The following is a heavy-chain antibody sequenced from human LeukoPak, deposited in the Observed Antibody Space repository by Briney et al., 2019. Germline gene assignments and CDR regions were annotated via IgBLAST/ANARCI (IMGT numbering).Heavy chain of an antibody. V-gene: IGHV3-49*03. CDR3: PGGGVPGNGNFYYYYGVDV. CDR1: GFTFGDYA. CDR2: IRSKAYGGTA. Sequence: GGSLRLSCTGSGFTFGDYAMSWFRQAPGKGLEWVGFIRSKAYGGTAEYAASVKGRFTVSREDSESFAYLQMTSLQSAETCTNRRPGGGVPGNGNFYYYYGVDVWGRGTTVIVSS. J-gene: IGHJ6*02. D-gene: IGHD2-8*02.